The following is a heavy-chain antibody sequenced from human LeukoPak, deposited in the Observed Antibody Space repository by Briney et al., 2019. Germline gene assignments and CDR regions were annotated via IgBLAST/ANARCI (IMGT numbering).Heavy chain of an antibody. V-gene: IGHV3-48*04. CDR3: ARDYDFTADV. D-gene: IGHD3-3*01. CDR2: ISSSSSTI. Sequence: PGGSLRLSYAASGFTFSSYSMNWVRQAPGKGLEWVSYISSSSSTIYYADSVKGRFTISRDNAKNSLYLQMNSLRAEDKAVYYCARDYDFTADVWGKGTTVTVSS. CDR1: GFTFSSYS. J-gene: IGHJ6*04.